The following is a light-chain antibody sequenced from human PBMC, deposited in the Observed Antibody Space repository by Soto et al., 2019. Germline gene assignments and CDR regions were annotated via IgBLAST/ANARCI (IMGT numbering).Light chain of an antibody. CDR1: QSVSSSQ. V-gene: IGKV3-20*01. Sequence: EIVLTQSPATLSLSPGERATLSCRASQSVSSSQLAWYQHKRGQAPRLLIYDASNRATGIPDRFSGSGSGTDFTLTISRLEPEDFGVYFCQQYGTSPSWTFGQGTKVDIK. J-gene: IGKJ1*01. CDR2: DAS. CDR3: QQYGTSPSWT.